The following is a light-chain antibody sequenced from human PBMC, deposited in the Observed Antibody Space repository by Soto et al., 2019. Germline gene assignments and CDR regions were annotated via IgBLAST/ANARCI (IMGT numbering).Light chain of an antibody. Sequence: QSVLVQPRSVSGSPGQSVTVSCTGSSTDVGRYNYVSWFQQHPGKAPKLMIYDVTKRPSGVPDRFSGSKSGDTASLTISRLQAEDEADYYCCSYAGFFWVFGGGTKLTVL. CDR2: DVT. CDR3: CSYAGFFWV. J-gene: IGLJ3*02. V-gene: IGLV2-11*01. CDR1: STDVGRYNY.